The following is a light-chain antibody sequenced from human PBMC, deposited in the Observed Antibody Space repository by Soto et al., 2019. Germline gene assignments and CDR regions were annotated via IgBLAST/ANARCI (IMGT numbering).Light chain of an antibody. CDR1: QSVSSSY. V-gene: IGKV3-20*01. Sequence: VRSRCPASLSLSTGERATLSCRASQSVSSSYLAWYQQKPGQAPRLLIYGASSRATGILDRFSGSGSGTDFTLTISRLEPEDFAVYYCQQYGSSPGTFGQGTKVAIK. CDR3: QQYGSSPGT. CDR2: GAS. J-gene: IGKJ1*01.